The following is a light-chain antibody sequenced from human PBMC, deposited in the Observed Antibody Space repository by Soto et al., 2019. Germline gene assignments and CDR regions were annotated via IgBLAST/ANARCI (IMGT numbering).Light chain of an antibody. V-gene: IGKV3-15*01. CDR1: QSVFSS. J-gene: IGKJ4*02. CDR3: QQYHXXPA. CDR2: GAA. Sequence: EIVMTQSPATLSVSPGERVTLSCRASQSVFSSLAWYQQKPGQAPRLLIYGAATRATGIPARFSGSGSGTEFTLTISXXXXXDFAVYYCQQYHXXPAFGRGTKXXIK.